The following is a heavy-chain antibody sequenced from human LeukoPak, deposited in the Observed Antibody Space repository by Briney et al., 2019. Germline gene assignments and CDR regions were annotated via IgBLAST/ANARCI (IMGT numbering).Heavy chain of an antibody. CDR1: GYTFTSYG. V-gene: IGHV1-18*01. CDR2: ISAYNGNT. Sequence: ASVKVSCKASGYTFTSYGISWVRQAPGQGLEWMGWISAYNGNTNYAQKLQGRVTMATDTSTSTAYMELRSLRSDDTAVYYCARAIPAAIRGEGFDYWGQGTLVTVSS. J-gene: IGHJ4*02. CDR3: ARAIPAAIRGEGFDY. D-gene: IGHD2-2*02.